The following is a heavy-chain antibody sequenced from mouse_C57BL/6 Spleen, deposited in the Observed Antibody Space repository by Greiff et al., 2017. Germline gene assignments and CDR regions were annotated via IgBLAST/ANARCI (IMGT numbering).Heavy chain of an antibody. Sequence: QVQLQQPGAELVRPGSSVKLSCKASGYTFTSYWMHWVKQRPIQGLEWIGNIDPSDSETHYKQKVKDTATLTVDKSSFTAYMKLRSLTSEDSAVYYCARGGTEPAWFAYWGQGTLVTVSA. CDR2: IDPSDSET. CDR1: GYTFTSYW. D-gene: IGHD3-3*01. V-gene: IGHV1-52*01. CDR3: ARGGTEPAWFAY. J-gene: IGHJ3*01.